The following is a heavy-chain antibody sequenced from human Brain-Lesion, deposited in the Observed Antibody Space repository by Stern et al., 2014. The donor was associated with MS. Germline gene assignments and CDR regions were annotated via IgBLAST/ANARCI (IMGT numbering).Heavy chain of an antibody. CDR1: GCSITSSSYY. V-gene: IGHV4-39*01. CDR2: VYYTGST. J-gene: IGHJ4*02. D-gene: IGHD1-26*01. Sequence: QVQLVESGPGLVKPSETLSLTCTVSGCSITSSSYYWGWIRQPPGRGLEYIGTVYYTGSTFYDPPLKSRLTIPVHPPKNQAALKPASVAAADTAVYYCVRPDIMGTIWNWGQGTLVTVSS. CDR3: VRPDIMGTIWN.